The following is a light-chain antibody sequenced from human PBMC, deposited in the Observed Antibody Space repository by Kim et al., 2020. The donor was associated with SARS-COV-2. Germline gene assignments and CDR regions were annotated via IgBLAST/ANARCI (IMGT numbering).Light chain of an antibody. CDR1: RSISSW. CDR3: QQYNSYLYT. Sequence: SASVGDRVPITCRASRSISSWLAWYQQKPGKAPNLLIYKASSLESGVPSRFSGSGSGTEFTLTISSLQPDDFATYYCQQYNSYLYTFGQGTKLEI. J-gene: IGKJ2*01. CDR2: KAS. V-gene: IGKV1-5*03.